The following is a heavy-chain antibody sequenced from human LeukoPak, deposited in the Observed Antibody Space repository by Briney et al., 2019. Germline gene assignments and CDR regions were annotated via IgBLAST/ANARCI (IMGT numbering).Heavy chain of an antibody. D-gene: IGHD5-24*01. J-gene: IGHJ4*02. Sequence: GGSLRLSCVASGFPFSSYWMTWVRQAPGKGLEWVANIKQDGSKKSYVDSVKGRFTISRDNAKNSLYLQMNSLRAEDTAIYYCTRVGYIDEGVDYWGQGTLVAVSS. CDR3: TRVGYIDEGVDY. CDR1: GFPFSSYW. CDR2: IKQDGSKK. V-gene: IGHV3-7*04.